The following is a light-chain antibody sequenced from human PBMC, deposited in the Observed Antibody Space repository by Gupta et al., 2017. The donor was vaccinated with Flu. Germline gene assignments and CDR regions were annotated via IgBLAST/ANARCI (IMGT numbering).Light chain of an antibody. CDR2: EVS. CDR1: GRHSVDFNY. Sequence: QAALTQPASVSGSPGQAITISCTGSGRHSVDFNYVSWYQQHPGTAPNLIIYEVSRRPSGVSNRFSGSKSDNTASLTISGLQAEDEANYYCCSSTPSTTWVFGGGTKVTVL. CDR3: CSSTPSTTWV. V-gene: IGLV2-14*03. J-gene: IGLJ3*02.